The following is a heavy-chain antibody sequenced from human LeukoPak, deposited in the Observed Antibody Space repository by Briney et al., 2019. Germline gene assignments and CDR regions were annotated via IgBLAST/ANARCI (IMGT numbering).Heavy chain of an antibody. Sequence: GSVKGQFTISRENAKNCLCLQMNSLRAGDTAVYYCARAPGRLRYFDWFGYPDYWGQGTLVTVSS. CDR3: ARAPGRLRYFDWFGYPDY. D-gene: IGHD3-9*01. V-gene: IGHV3-13*03. J-gene: IGHJ4*02.